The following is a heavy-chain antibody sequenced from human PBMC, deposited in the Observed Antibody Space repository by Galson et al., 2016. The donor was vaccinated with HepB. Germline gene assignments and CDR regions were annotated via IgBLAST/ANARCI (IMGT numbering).Heavy chain of an antibody. Sequence: SETLSLTCTVSDGSIRNSDCYWGRIRQSPGKGLEWIGSVYETGTTHYNPSLESRVTIAVGTSRNQFSLKLTSVTAADTAIYFCARPKTSGYGDAFDFWGQGTMVTVSS. CDR1: DGSIRNSDCY. D-gene: IGHD5-12*01. CDR2: VYETGTT. CDR3: ARPKTSGYGDAFDF. V-gene: IGHV4-39*01. J-gene: IGHJ3*01.